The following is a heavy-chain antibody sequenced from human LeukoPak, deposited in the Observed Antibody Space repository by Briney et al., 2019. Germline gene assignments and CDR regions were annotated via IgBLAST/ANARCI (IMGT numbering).Heavy chain of an antibody. CDR3: TRVVATIYNWFDP. V-gene: IGHV3-49*03. CDR2: IRSKAYGGTT. CDR1: GFTFGDYA. Sequence: GGSLRLSCTASGFTFGDYAMSWFRQAPGKGLEWVGFIRSKAYGGTTEYAESVKGRFTISRDDSKSIAYLQMNSLKTEDTAVYYCTRVVATIYNWFDPWGQGTLVTVSS. J-gene: IGHJ5*02. D-gene: IGHD5-12*01.